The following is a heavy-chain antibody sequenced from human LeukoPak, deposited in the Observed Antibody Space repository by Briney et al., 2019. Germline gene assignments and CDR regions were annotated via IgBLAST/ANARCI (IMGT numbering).Heavy chain of an antibody. CDR2: IYTSGST. V-gene: IGHV4-4*07. CDR3: ASEQQLVRKSSEYFQH. Sequence: PSETLSLTCTVSGGSISSYYWSWIRQPAGKGLEWIGRIYTSGSTNYNPSLKSRVTMSVDTSKNQFSLKLSSVTAADTAVYYCASEQQLVRKSSEYFQHWGQGTLVTVSS. CDR1: GGSISSYY. D-gene: IGHD6-13*01. J-gene: IGHJ1*01.